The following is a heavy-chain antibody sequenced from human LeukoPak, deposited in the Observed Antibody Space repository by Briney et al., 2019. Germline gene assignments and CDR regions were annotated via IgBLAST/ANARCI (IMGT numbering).Heavy chain of an antibody. Sequence: SVKVSCKASGGTFSSYAISWVRQAPGQGLEWMGGIIPIFGTANYAQKFQGRVTITADESTSTAYMELSSLRSEDTAVYYCARPRVGRGGLRFLEWLPFDYWGQGTLVTVSS. D-gene: IGHD3-3*01. CDR3: ARPRVGRGGLRFLEWLPFDY. CDR1: GGTFSSYA. J-gene: IGHJ4*02. CDR2: IIPIFGTA. V-gene: IGHV1-69*13.